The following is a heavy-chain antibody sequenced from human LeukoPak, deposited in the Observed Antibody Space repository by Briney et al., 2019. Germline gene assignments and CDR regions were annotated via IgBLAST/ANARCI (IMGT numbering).Heavy chain of an antibody. D-gene: IGHD3-10*01. CDR1: GITFSNYG. CDR3: AKFQRDYGSGSYYPI. Sequence: GGSLRLSCAASGITFSNYGMSWFRQAPGEGLAWVSGISGSGGRTNYADSVKGRFTISRDDSKNTLYLHMNSLRAEDTAVYYCAKFQRDYGSGSYYPIWGQGTMVTVSS. V-gene: IGHV3-23*01. J-gene: IGHJ3*02. CDR2: ISGSGGRT.